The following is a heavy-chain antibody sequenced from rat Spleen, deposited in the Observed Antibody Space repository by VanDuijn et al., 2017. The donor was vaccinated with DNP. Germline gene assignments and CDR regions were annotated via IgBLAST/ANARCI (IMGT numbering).Heavy chain of an antibody. CDR1: GFTFSNYD. V-gene: IGHV5-25*01. D-gene: IGHD1-1*01. CDR2: ISPSGGST. J-gene: IGHJ2*01. CDR3: ATHSGDYFDY. Sequence: EVQLVESGGGLVQPGRSLKLSCAASGFTFSNYDMAWVRQAPTKCLEWVASISPSGGSTYYRDSVKGRFTVSRDNAKSSLYLQMDSLRSEDTATYYCATHSGDYFDYWGQGTSVTVSS.